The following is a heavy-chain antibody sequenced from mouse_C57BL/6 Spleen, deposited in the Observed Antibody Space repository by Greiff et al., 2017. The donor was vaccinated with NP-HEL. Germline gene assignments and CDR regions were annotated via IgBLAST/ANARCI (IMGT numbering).Heavy chain of an antibody. CDR1: GYTFTSYW. CDR2: IYPSDSET. CDR3: ARWLGDYFDY. D-gene: IGHD2-2*01. J-gene: IGHJ2*01. Sequence: QVQLQQPGAELVRPGSSVKLSCKASGYTFTSYWMDWVKQRPGQGLEWIGNIYPSDSETHYNQKFKDKATLTVDKSSSTAYIQLSSLTSEDSAVYYCARWLGDYFDYWGQGTTLTVSS. V-gene: IGHV1-61*01.